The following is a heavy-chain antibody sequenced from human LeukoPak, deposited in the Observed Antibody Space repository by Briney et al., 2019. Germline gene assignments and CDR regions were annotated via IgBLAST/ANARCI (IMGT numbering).Heavy chain of an antibody. Sequence: PGGSLRLSCAASGFTFSDYYMSWIRQTPEKGLEWISYISNSGSAIYYAESVKGRFTTSRDNSKNSLYLPLNSLRDVDTAVYYCARGKKVAAGIVLLGYYYMDVWGKGTTVTISS. V-gene: IGHV3-11*01. J-gene: IGHJ6*03. CDR1: GFTFSDYY. CDR3: ARGKKVAAGIVLLGYYYMDV. D-gene: IGHD6-13*01. CDR2: ISNSGSAI.